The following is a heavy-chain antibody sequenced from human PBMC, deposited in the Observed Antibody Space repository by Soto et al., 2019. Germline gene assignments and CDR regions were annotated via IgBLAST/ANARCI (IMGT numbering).Heavy chain of an antibody. CDR2: ISVYSGNT. CDR1: GYTFTSYG. CDR3: ARGSYSSGWTFGY. V-gene: IGHV1-18*04. J-gene: IGHJ4*02. D-gene: IGHD6-19*01. Sequence: ASVKVSCKASGYTFTSYGISWVRQVPGQGLEWMGWISVYSGNTKYPQKLQGRVTMTTDTSTSTAYMELRSLRSDDTAVYYCARGSYSSGWTFGYWGQGTLVTVSS.